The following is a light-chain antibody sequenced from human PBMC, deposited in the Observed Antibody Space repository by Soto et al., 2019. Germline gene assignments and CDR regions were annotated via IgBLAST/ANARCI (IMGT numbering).Light chain of an antibody. CDR2: DAS. J-gene: IGKJ2*01. CDR3: QKGGT. CDR1: QSVSNY. Sequence: EIVLTQSPATLSVSPGERATLSCRAGQSVSNYLAWYQQKPGQAPRLLIYDASNRATGVPARFSGSGSGTDFTLTISSLEPEDFAVYYCQKGGTFGQGTKLEI. V-gene: IGKV3-11*01.